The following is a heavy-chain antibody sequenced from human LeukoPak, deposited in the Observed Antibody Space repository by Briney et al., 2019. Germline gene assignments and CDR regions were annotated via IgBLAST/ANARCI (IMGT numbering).Heavy chain of an antibody. Sequence: GGSLRLSCAASGFTLSSYAMSWVRQAPGGGVEWVSAICGSGGSTYYADSVKGRVTISRDNSKNTLYLEMNSGRAEDTAVYYCAKDQWESTGPFDYWGQGTLVTVSS. CDR1: GFTLSSYA. J-gene: IGHJ4*02. CDR3: AKDQWESTGPFDY. V-gene: IGHV3-23*01. D-gene: IGHD1-26*01. CDR2: ICGSGGST.